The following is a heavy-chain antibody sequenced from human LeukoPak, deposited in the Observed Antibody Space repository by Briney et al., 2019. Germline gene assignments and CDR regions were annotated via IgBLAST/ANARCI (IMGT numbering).Heavy chain of an antibody. Sequence: SETLSLTCTVSGGSISSYYWSWIRQPPEKGLEWIGYIYYSGSTNYNPSLKSRVTISIDTSKNQFSLKLNSVTAADTAVYYCARGYCGGDCYLPAFDYWGQGTLVTVSS. CDR1: GGSISSYY. D-gene: IGHD2-21*02. CDR3: ARGYCGGDCYLPAFDY. CDR2: IYYSGST. V-gene: IGHV4-59*01. J-gene: IGHJ4*02.